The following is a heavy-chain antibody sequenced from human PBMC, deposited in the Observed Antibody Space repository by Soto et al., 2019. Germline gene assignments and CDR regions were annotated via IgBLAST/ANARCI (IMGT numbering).Heavy chain of an antibody. CDR3: ARDSSSQTGAFDP. CDR2: INAGNGNT. J-gene: IGHJ5*02. V-gene: IGHV1-3*01. Sequence: QVQLVQSGAEVKKPGASVKVSCKASGYTFTSYAMHWVRQAPGQRLEWMGWINAGNGNTKYSQKFQGRVTITRDTSASTAYMELSSLRSEDTAVYYGARDSSSQTGAFDPWGQGTLVTVSS. D-gene: IGHD6-13*01. CDR1: GYTFTSYA.